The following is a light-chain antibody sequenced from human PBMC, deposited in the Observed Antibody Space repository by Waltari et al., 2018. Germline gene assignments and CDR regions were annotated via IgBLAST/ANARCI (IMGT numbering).Light chain of an antibody. CDR3: QQYYSTKT. V-gene: IGKV4-1*01. J-gene: IGKJ1*01. CDR2: WAS. CDR1: QSVLYSSNNKNY. Sequence: DIVMTQSPDSLAVSLGERATLNLKPSQSVLYSSNNKNYLAWYQQKPGQPPKLLIYWASTRESGVPDRFSGSGSGTDFTLTISSLQAEDVAVYYCQQYYSTKTFGQGTKVEIK.